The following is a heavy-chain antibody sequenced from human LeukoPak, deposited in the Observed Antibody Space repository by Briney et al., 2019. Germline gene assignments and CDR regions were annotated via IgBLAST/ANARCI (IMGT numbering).Heavy chain of an antibody. CDR1: VFTLSSYK. J-gene: IGHJ4*02. Sequence: GGSLRLSCAPSVFTLSSYKMNWVRQGPGEGREWVSSISRSVIYIYYAHSPRGRCSLSRDNAKKSRYLQMNSLRAEDTAVYYCARDQGGSDPYYFDYWGQGTLVTVSS. D-gene: IGHD1-26*01. CDR3: ARDQGGSDPYYFDY. V-gene: IGHV3-21*01. CDR2: ISRSVIYI.